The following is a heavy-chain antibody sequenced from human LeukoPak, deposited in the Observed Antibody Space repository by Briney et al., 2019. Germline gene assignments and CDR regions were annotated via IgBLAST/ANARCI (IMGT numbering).Heavy chain of an antibody. D-gene: IGHD3-10*01. J-gene: IGHJ3*02. CDR3: ARVEPNYYGSGSYYLGAFDI. CDR1: GYSFTRYD. V-gene: IGHV1-18*01. Sequence: ASVKVSCKASGYSFTRYDITWVRQAPGQGLEWLGWISPNNGNTNYAQKLQGRVTMTTDTSTSTAYMELRSLRSDDTAVYYCARVEPNYYGSGSYYLGAFDIWGQGTMVTVSS. CDR2: ISPNNGNT.